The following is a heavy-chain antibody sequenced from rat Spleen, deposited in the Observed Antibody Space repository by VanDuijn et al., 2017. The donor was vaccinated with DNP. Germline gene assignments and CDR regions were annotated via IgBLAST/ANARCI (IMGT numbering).Heavy chain of an antibody. Sequence: EVKLVESGGGLVQPGRSLKLSCAASGFNFDDFWMGWVRQAPGRGLEWLGEINEHSTIMNYIPFLSYKISFSRDNAQNTLYLQMNELGSEDTAIYYCVTRGDPYDNWFAYWGRGLMVTVSS. D-gene: IGHD1-12*01. CDR3: VTRGDPYDNWFAY. CDR2: INEHSTIM. V-gene: IGHV4-2*01. CDR1: GFNFDDFW. J-gene: IGHJ2*01.